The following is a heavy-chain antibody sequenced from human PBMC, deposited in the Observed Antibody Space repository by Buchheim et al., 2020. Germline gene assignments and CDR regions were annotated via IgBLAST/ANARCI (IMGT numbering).Heavy chain of an antibody. CDR3: ARDRNYYDSNGLPY. V-gene: IGHV1-69*08. CDR1: GGTFSSYT. J-gene: IGHJ4*02. Sequence: QVQLVQSGAEVKKPGSSVKVSCKSSGGTFSSYTISWVRQAPGQGLEWMGQIIPIFGVAKYAQRFRDRVTITADQSTSTAYMELSSLRAEDTAVYYCARDRNYYDSNGLPYWGQGTL. D-gene: IGHD3-22*01. CDR2: IIPIFGVA.